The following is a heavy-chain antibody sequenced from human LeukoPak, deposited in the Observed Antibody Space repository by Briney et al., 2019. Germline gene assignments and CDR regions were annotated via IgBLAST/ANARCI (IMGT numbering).Heavy chain of an antibody. V-gene: IGHV1-2*02. J-gene: IGHJ5*02. CDR1: GYTFTGYY. D-gene: IGHD6-6*01. CDR2: INPNSGST. CDR3: ARELGGAARPGNWFDP. Sequence: ASVKVSCKAFGYTFTGYYMHWVRHAPRQGLEWMGWINPNSGSTNYAQKFQGRVTITRDTSISTANMELSRLRSDDTAVYYCARELGGAARPGNWFDPWGQGTLVTVSS.